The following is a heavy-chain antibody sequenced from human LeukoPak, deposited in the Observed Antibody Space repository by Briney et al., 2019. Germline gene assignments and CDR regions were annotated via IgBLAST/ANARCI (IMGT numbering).Heavy chain of an antibody. D-gene: IGHD3-3*01. CDR2: FDPEDGET. CDR1: GYTLTELS. Sequence: GASVKVSCKVSGYTLTELSMHWVRQAPGKGLEWMGGFDPEDGETIYAQKFQGRVTMTEDTSTDTAYMELSSLRSEDTAVYYCATKPVVAFLAIDYYFDYWGQGTLVTVSS. V-gene: IGHV1-24*01. CDR3: ATKPVVAFLAIDYYFDY. J-gene: IGHJ4*02.